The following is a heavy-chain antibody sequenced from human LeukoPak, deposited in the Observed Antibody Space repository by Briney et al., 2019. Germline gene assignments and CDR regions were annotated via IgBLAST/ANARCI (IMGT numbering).Heavy chain of an antibody. CDR1: GFTVSSNY. CDR2: IYGGNST. D-gene: IGHD5-12*01. CDR3: AKGGYSGHEFDF. Sequence: GGSLRLSCAASGFTVSSNYMSWVRQAPGKGLEWLAVIYGGNSTYYAASVKGRFTISRDTSKNTLYLQMNSLTVEDTAVYYCAKGGYSGHEFDFWGQGALVTVSS. J-gene: IGHJ5*01. V-gene: IGHV3-66*01.